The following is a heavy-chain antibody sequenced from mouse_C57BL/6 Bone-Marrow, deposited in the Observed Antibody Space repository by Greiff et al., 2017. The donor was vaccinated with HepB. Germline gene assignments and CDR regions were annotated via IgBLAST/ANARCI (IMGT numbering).Heavy chain of an antibody. V-gene: IGHV1-61*01. Sequence: QVQLQQPGAELVRPGSSVKLSCKASGYTFTSYWMDWVKQRPGQGLEWIGNIYPSDSETHYNQKFKDKATLTVDKSSSTAYMQLSSLTSEDSAVYYCARWVRGYWYFDVWGTGTTVTVSS. J-gene: IGHJ1*03. CDR3: ARWVRGYWYFDV. CDR1: GYTFTSYW. CDR2: IYPSDSET.